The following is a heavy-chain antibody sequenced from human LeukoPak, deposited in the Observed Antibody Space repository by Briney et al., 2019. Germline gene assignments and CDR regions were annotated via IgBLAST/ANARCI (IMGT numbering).Heavy chain of an antibody. CDR3: AKEEGDAFDI. V-gene: IGHV3-23*01. J-gene: IGHJ3*02. CDR1: GFTFSSHA. Sequence: PGGSLRLSCAASGFTFSSHAMCWVRQAPGRGLEWVSSIDISGDNAHYADSVKGRFTISRDNSKNTLYLQMNSLRAEDTAVYYCAKEEGDAFDIWGQGTMVTVSS. CDR2: IDISGDNA.